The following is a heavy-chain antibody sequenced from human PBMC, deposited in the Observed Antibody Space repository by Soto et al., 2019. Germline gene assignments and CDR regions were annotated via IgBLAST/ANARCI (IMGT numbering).Heavy chain of an antibody. Sequence: PSETLSLTCAVSGYSISSSNWWGWIRQPPGKGLEWIGSIYYSGSTYYNPSLKSRVTISVDTSKNQFSLKLSSVTAAETAVYYCARHFAWPREFDPWGQGTLVTVSS. J-gene: IGHJ5*02. CDR1: GYSISSSNW. CDR2: IYYSGST. V-gene: IGHV4-39*01. CDR3: ARHFAWPREFDP. D-gene: IGHD3-3*01.